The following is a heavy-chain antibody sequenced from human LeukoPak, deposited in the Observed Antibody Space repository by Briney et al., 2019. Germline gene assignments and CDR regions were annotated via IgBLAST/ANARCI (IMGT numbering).Heavy chain of an antibody. J-gene: IGHJ4*02. D-gene: IGHD4-17*01. CDR1: GFTFSSYS. V-gene: IGHV3-48*04. CDR3: VTALYGDFSR. Sequence: GGSLRLSCTASGFTFSSYSMNWVRQAPGKGLEWVSYISSSGSTIYYADSVKGRFTISRDNAKNSLYLQMNSLRVDDTALYYCVTALYGDFSRWGRGTLVAVSS. CDR2: ISSSGSTI.